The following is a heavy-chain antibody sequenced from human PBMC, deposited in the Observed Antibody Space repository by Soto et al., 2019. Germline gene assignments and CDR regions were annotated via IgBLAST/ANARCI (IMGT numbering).Heavy chain of an antibody. CDR1: GYTFTSYA. J-gene: IGHJ4*02. CDR2: INAGNGNT. CDR3: VIDLGGWPDD. V-gene: IGHV1-3*01. Sequence: QVQLVQSGAEVKKPGASVKVSCKASGYTFTSYAMHWVRQAPGQRLEWMGWINAGNGNTKYSQKFQGRVTITRDTSASTAYMVLSSLRSEDTAVDYCVIDLGGWPDDWGQGTLVSSSS. D-gene: IGHD2-15*01.